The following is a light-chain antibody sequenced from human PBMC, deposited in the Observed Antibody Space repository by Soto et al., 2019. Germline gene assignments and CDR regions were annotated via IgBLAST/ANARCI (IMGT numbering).Light chain of an antibody. J-gene: IGKJ1*01. CDR2: KAS. CDR3: QQYNSYSWT. Sequence: IQMTQSPSTLSASVGDRVTITCRASQSISSWLAWYQQKPGKAPKLLIYKASSLESGVPSRFSGSGSGTEFTLTISSLQPDDFATYYCQQYNSYSWTFAQGTKVDIK. V-gene: IGKV1-5*03. CDR1: QSISSW.